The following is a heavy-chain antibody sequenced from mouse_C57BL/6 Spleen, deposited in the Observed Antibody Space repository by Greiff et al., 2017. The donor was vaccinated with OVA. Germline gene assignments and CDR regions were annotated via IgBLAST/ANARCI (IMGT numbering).Heavy chain of an antibody. V-gene: IGHV1-5*01. J-gene: IGHJ1*03. CDR3: TIYYGSSPYWYFDV. Sequence: EVQGVESGTVLARPGASVKMSCKTSGYTFTSYWMHWVKQRPGQGLEWIGAIYPGNSETSYNQKFKGKAKLTAVTSASTAYMELSSLTNEDSAVYYCTIYYGSSPYWYFDVWGTGTTVTVSS. CDR2: IYPGNSET. D-gene: IGHD1-1*01. CDR1: GYTFTSYW.